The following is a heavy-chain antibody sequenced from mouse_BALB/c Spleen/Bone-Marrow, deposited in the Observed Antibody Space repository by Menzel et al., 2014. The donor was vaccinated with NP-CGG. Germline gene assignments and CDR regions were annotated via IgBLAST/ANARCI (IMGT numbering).Heavy chain of an antibody. CDR3: ARSGPDYAMDY. CDR1: GFSLTSYG. J-gene: IGHJ4*01. CDR2: IWSDGST. D-gene: IGHD4-1*01. V-gene: IGHV2-6*02. Sequence: VQLVESGPDLVAPSQSLSLTCTVSGFSLTSYGLHWVRQPPGKGLEWLGVIWSDGSTTYNSALKSRLSISKDNSKRRVLLKMNSLQTDDTAMYYCARSGPDYAMDYWGQGTSVTVSS.